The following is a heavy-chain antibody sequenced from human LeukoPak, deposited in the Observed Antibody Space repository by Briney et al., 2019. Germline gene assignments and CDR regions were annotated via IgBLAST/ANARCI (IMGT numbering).Heavy chain of an antibody. Sequence: SETLSLTCTVSGGSISSGDYYWSWIRQPPGKGLEWIGYIYHSGSAYYNPSLKSRVTISVDTSKDQFSLKLSSVTAADTAVYYCARDRQVDSSGYYGMDYWGQGTLVTVSS. J-gene: IGHJ4*02. CDR1: GGSISSGDYY. V-gene: IGHV4-30-4*01. D-gene: IGHD3-22*01. CDR3: ARDRQVDSSGYYGMDY. CDR2: IYHSGSA.